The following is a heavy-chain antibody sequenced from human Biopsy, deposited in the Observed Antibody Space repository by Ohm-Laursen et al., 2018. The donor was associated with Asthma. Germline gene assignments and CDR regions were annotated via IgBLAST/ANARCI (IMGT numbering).Heavy chain of an antibody. Sequence: GPSETAACKASGYTFIHFAIHWVRQAPGQRLEWMGWINAGDGNTKYSQKFQGRVTITRDTSASTAYMDLRSLRSEDTAMYYCARTYYDFLTGQVNDAFALWGQGTMVTVSS. D-gene: IGHD3-9*01. V-gene: IGHV1-3*01. CDR3: ARTYYDFLTGQVNDAFAL. J-gene: IGHJ3*01. CDR2: INAGDGNT. CDR1: GYTFIHFA.